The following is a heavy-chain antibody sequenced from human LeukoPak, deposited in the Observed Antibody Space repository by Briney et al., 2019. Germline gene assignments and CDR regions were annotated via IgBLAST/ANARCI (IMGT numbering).Heavy chain of an antibody. V-gene: IGHV3-53*01. CDR1: GFTVSSNS. J-gene: IGHJ6*03. CDR3: ARATDDDSYYYYYMDV. Sequence: GSLRLSCTVSGFTVSSNSMSWVRQAPGKGLEWVSFIYSGGNTHYSDSVKGRFTISRDNAKNSLYLQMNSLRAEDTAVYYCARATDDDSYYYYYMDVWGKGITVTVSS. CDR2: IYSGGNT.